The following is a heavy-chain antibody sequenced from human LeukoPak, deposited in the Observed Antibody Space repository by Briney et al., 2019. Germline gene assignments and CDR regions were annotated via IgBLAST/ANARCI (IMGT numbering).Heavy chain of an antibody. V-gene: IGHV3-15*01. D-gene: IGHD6-13*01. CDR1: GITFSSYS. Sequence: GGSLRLSCAASGITFSSYSMNWVRQAPGKGLEWVGRIKSKTDGGTTDYAAPVKGRFTISRDDSKNTLYLQMNSLKTEDTAVYYCTTDLYSSSYNYYYYYMDVWGKGTTVTVSS. CDR3: TTDLYSSSYNYYYYYMDV. J-gene: IGHJ6*03. CDR2: IKSKTDGGTT.